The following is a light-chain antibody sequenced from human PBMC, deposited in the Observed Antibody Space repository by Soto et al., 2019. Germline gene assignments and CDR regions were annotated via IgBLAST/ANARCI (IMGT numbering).Light chain of an antibody. J-gene: IGLJ2*01. CDR3: SAYTSRSTLV. Sequence: QSVLTQPASVSGSPGQSITISCSGTSRDIGAYNLVSWYQQPPGKAPKLLIYEVRNRPSGISYRFSGSKSGTTASLTISSLLPEDEADYYCSAYTSRSTLVFGGGTKVTVV. CDR2: EVR. CDR1: SRDIGAYNL. V-gene: IGLV2-14*01.